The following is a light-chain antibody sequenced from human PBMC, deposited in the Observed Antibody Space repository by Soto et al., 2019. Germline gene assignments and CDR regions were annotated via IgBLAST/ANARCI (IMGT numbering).Light chain of an antibody. V-gene: IGLV1-47*01. CDR2: RSD. CDR3: SARDDSLSGVL. CDR1: SSNIGGNH. J-gene: IGLJ2*01. Sequence: QSVLTQPPSTSGTPGQRVTISCSGSSSNIGGNHVYWYQQFPGMAPKLLMYRSDQRPTGVPDRFSGSKSGTSASLAISGLRSDDEADYYCSARDDSLSGVLFGGGTKLTVL.